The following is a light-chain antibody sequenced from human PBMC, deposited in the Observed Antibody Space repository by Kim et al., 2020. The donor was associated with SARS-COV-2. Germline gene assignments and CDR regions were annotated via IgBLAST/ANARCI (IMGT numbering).Light chain of an antibody. CDR3: RQYRSWPPVT. V-gene: IGKV3-15*01. CDR2: AAS. Sequence: EIVMSQSPATLSASPGQRATLYCKASQSVNSNVAWYRQKPGQAPRLVVFAASTSATGILDRFSGSGSGTAYTLTITSLQPEDFATYYCRQYRSWPPVTFRRGHEVEI. CDR1: QSVNSN. J-gene: IGKJ4*01.